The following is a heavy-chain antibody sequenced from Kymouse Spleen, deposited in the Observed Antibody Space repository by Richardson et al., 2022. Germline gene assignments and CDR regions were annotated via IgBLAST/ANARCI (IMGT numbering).Heavy chain of an antibody. D-gene: IGHD3-9*01. J-gene: IGHJ6*02. Sequence: QVQLVQSGAEVKKPGASVKVSCKASGYTFTSYGISWVRQAPGQGLEWMGWISAYNGNTNYAQKLQGRVTMTTDTSTSTAYMELRSLRSDDTAVYYCARRDDILTGYYKRHYYYGMDVWGQGTTVTVSS. V-gene: IGHV1-18*01. CDR1: GYTFTSYG. CDR3: ARRDDILTGYYKRHYYYGMDV. CDR2: ISAYNGNT.